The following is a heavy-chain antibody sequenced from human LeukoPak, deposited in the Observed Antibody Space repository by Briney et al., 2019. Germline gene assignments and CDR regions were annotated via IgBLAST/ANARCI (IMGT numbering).Heavy chain of an antibody. CDR3: ARGSYRYEDRGLDP. Sequence: ASVKVSCKASGYTFTSYYLNWVRQAPGQGLEWMGWINPNIGNTDYAQQFQGRVTITRNTAISTVYMELRRLRSDDTAAYYCARGSYRYEDRGLDPWGQGTLVIVSS. J-gene: IGHJ5*02. CDR2: INPNIGNT. D-gene: IGHD3-16*02. V-gene: IGHV1-8*01. CDR1: GYTFTSYY.